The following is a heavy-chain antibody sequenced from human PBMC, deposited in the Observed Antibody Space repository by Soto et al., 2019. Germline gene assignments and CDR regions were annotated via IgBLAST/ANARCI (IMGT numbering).Heavy chain of an antibody. Sequence: PGGSLRLSCAASGFTFSSYSMNWVRQAPGKGLEWVSYISSSSSTIYYADSVKGRFTISRDNAKNSLYLQMNSLRDEDTAVYYCASPHYDFWSGHPLGSFDYWGQGTLVTVS. CDR2: ISSSSSTI. V-gene: IGHV3-48*02. D-gene: IGHD3-3*01. CDR1: GFTFSSYS. CDR3: ASPHYDFWSGHPLGSFDY. J-gene: IGHJ4*02.